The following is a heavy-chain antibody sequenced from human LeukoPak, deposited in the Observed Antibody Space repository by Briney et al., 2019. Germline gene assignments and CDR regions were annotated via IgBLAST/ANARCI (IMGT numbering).Heavy chain of an antibody. D-gene: IGHD3-3*01. CDR2: IYHSGST. Sequence: SGTLSLTCAVSGGSISSSNWWSWVRQPPGKGLEWIGEIYHSGSTYYNPSLKSRVTISVDTSKNQFSLKLSSVTAADTAVYYCASAIFVENAFDIWGQGTMVTVSS. CDR3: ASAIFVENAFDI. CDR1: GGSISSSNW. V-gene: IGHV4-4*02. J-gene: IGHJ3*02.